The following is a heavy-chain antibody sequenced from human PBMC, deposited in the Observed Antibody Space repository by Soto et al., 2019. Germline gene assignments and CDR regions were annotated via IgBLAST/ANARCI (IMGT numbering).Heavy chain of an antibody. V-gene: IGHV5-51*01. CDR1: GYSFTSYW. D-gene: IGHD5-12*01. Sequence: PGESLKISCKGSGYSFTSYWIGWVRQMPGKGLEWMGIIYPGDSDPRYSPSFQGQVTISADKSISTAYLQWSSLKASDTAIYDCARVEMATSYFWFDPWGQETLVTVSS. CDR3: ARVEMATSYFWFDP. J-gene: IGHJ5*02. CDR2: IYPGDSDP.